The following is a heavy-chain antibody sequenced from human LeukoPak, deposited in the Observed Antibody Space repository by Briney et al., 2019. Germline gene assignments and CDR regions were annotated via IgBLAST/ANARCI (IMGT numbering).Heavy chain of an antibody. CDR1: GGSISSYY. J-gene: IGHJ5*02. Sequence: SETLSLTCTVSGGSISSYYWSWIRQPAGKGLEWIGRIYTSGSTNYNPSLKSRVTMSVDTSKNQFSLKLSSVTAADTAVYYCARDAHRASTSSYLARVVWFDPWGQGTLVTVSS. CDR2: IYTSGST. D-gene: IGHD2-2*01. V-gene: IGHV4-4*07. CDR3: ARDAHRASTSSYLARVVWFDP.